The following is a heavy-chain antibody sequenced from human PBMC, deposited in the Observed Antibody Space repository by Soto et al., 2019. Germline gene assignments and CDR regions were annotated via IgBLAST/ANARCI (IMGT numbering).Heavy chain of an antibody. V-gene: IGHV3-73*01. D-gene: IGHD3-10*01. CDR2: IRSKANSYAT. CDR3: TRGAGGPLDY. Sequence: EVQLVESGGGLVQPGGSLKLSCAASGFTFSGSAMHWVRQASGKGLEWVGGIRSKANSYATAYAASVKGRFTITRDDSKNPAYLQMNSLKTEDPAVYYCTRGAGGPLDYWGQGTLVTVSS. J-gene: IGHJ4*02. CDR1: GFTFSGSA.